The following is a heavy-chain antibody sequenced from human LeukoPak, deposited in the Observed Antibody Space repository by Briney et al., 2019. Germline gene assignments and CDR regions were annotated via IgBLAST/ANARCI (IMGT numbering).Heavy chain of an antibody. J-gene: IGHJ4*02. CDR3: AKLRDGYKYAPHYFDY. CDR1: GYTFTGYY. CDR2: INPNSGGT. Sequence: GASVKVSCKASGYTFTGYYMHWVRQAPGQGLEWMGWINPNSGGTNYAQKFQGRVTMTRDTSISTAYMELSRLRSDDTAVYYCAKLRDGYKYAPHYFDYWGQGTLVTVSS. V-gene: IGHV1-2*02. D-gene: IGHD5-24*01.